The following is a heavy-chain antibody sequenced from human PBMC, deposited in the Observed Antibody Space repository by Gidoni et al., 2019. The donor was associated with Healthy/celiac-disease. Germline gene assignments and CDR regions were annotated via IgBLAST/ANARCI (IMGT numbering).Heavy chain of an antibody. CDR3: AKGATDY. J-gene: IGHJ4*02. CDR2: ISYDGSNH. CDR1: GFTFSSYG. Sequence: QVQLGESGGGVVETGRSLRLSCAASGFTFSSYGMHGVRQAPGKGLEWVAVISYDGSNHSYADSVKGRFTISRDNSTNTLYLQINSLRAQATAVYYCAKGATDYWGQGTLVTVSS. D-gene: IGHD5-12*01. V-gene: IGHV3-30*18.